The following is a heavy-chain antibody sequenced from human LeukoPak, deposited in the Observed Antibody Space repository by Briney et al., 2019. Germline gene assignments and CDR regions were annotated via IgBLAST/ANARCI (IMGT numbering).Heavy chain of an antibody. CDR1: GFTFSSYA. Sequence: GSLRLSCAASGFTFSSYAMSWVRQAPGKGLEWVSYISSSGSTIYYADSVKGRFTISRDNAQNSLSLQMNSLRAEDTAVYYCARSTRRDTEVALAEYFQHWGQGTLVTVSS. D-gene: IGHD5-18*01. CDR2: ISSSGSTI. J-gene: IGHJ1*01. V-gene: IGHV3-48*04. CDR3: ARSTRRDTEVALAEYFQH.